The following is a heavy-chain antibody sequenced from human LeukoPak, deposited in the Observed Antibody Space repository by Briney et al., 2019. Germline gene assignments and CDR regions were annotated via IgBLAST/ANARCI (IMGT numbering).Heavy chain of an antibody. V-gene: IGHV3-7*03. J-gene: IGHJ4*02. CDR2: INKDGGEK. CDR3: AKGGRSLQTY. Sequence: GGSLRLSCAASGFTFSSYWMSWVRQAPGKGLEWVANINKDGGEKYYVDSVKGRFTISRDNAKNSLYLQMNSLRVEDTAVYYCAKGGRSLQTYWGQGTLVTVSS. D-gene: IGHD5-24*01. CDR1: GFTFSSYW.